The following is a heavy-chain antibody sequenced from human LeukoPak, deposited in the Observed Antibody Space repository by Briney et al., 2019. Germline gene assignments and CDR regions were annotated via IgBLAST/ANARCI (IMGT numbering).Heavy chain of an antibody. CDR1: GGTFSSYA. Sequence: SVKVSCKASGGTFSSYAISWVRQAPGQGLEWMGGIIPIFGTANYAQKFQGRVTITADESTSTAYMELSSLGSEDTAVYYCARAPYSSGWYGGAAFDIWGQGTMVTVSS. D-gene: IGHD6-19*01. CDR3: ARAPYSSGWYGGAAFDI. CDR2: IIPIFGTA. J-gene: IGHJ3*02. V-gene: IGHV1-69*13.